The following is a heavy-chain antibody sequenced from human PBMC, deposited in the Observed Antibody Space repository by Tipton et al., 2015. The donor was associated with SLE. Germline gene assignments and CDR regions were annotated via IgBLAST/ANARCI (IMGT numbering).Heavy chain of an antibody. J-gene: IGHJ4*02. CDR2: IYYSGST. V-gene: IGHV4-59*11. CDR1: GGSISSHY. D-gene: IGHD4-17*01. CDR3: ARDPTLRAEDYFDY. Sequence: TLSLTCTVSGGSISSHYWSWIRQPPGKGLEWIGYIYYSGSTNYNPSLKSRVTISVDTSKNQFSLKLSSVTAADTAVYYCARDPTLRAEDYFDYWGQGTLVTVSS.